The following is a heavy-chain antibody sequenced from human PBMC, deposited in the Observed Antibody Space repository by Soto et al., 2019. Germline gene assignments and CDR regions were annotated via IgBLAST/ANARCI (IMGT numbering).Heavy chain of an antibody. J-gene: IGHJ5*02. CDR3: ARDLSCTNGVCYTNWFDP. V-gene: IGHV1-69*12. Sequence: QVQLVQSGAEVKKPGSSVKVSCKASGGTFSSYAISWVRQAPGQGLEWMGGIIPIFGTANYAQKFQGRVTITADXFTXTXFMELSSLRSEDTAVYYCARDLSCTNGVCYTNWFDPWGQGTLVTVSS. D-gene: IGHD2-8*01. CDR2: IIPIFGTA. CDR1: GGTFSSYA.